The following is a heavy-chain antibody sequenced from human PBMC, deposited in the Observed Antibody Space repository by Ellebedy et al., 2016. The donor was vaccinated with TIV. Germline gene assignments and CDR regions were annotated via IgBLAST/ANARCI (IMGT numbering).Heavy chain of an antibody. CDR1: GYTFTNYG. CDR2: VSAFNVDT. J-gene: IGHJ4*02. CDR3: ARPGDYYGIVRFDL. V-gene: IGHV1-18*01. D-gene: IGHD4-17*01. Sequence: AASVKVSCKASGYTFTNYGVSWVRQAPGQGLEWVGWVSAFNVDTQYAQKFQGRVIMTTDTSTSTAYMELRNLRSDDTAVYFCARPGDYYGIVRFDLWGQGTLVTVSS.